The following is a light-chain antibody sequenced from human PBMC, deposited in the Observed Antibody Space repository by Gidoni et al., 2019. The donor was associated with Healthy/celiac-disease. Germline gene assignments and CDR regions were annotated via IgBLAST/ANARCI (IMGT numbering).Light chain of an antibody. J-gene: IGLJ2*01. CDR2: EVS. V-gene: IGLV2-23*02. Sequence: QSALPQPASVSGSPGQSITISCTGTSSDVGSYNLVSWYQQHPGKAPKLMIYEVSKRPSGVSNRFSGSKSGNTASLTISGLQAEDEADYYCCSYAGSSTYVVFGGGTKLT. CDR1: SSDVGSYNL. CDR3: CSYAGSSTYVV.